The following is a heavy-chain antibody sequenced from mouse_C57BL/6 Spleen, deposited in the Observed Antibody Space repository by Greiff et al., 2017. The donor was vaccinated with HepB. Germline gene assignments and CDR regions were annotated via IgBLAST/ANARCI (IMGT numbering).Heavy chain of an antibody. D-gene: IGHD6-1*01. V-gene: IGHV1-50*01. J-gene: IGHJ4*01. Sequence: QVQLQQPGAELVKPGASVKLSCKASGYTFTSYWMQWVKQRPGQGLEWIGEIDPSDSYTNYNQKFKGKATLTVDTSSSTAYMQLSSLTSEDSAVYYCASRGASMDYWGQGTSVTVSS. CDR2: IDPSDSYT. CDR1: GYTFTSYW. CDR3: ASRGASMDY.